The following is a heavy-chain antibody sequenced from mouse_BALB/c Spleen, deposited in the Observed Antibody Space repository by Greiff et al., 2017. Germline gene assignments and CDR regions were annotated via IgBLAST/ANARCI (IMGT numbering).Heavy chain of an antibody. CDR2: INPSNGRT. D-gene: IGHD1-2*01. J-gene: IGHJ2*01. CDR3: ARGYHYYGYYFDY. Sequence: QVQLKQPGAELVKPGASVKLSCKASGYTFTSYWMHWVKQRPGQGLEWIGEINPSNGRTNYNEKFKSKATLTVDKSSSTAYMQLSSLTSEDSAVYYCARGYHYYGYYFDYWGQGTTLTVSS. CDR1: GYTFTSYW. V-gene: IGHV1S81*02.